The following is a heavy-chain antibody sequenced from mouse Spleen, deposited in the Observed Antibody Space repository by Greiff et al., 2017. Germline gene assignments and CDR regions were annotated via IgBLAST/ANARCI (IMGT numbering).Heavy chain of an antibody. CDR1: GYTFTSYW. CDR3: ARRMGSYYAMDY. Sequence: QVQLQQSGAELVKPGASVKLSCKASGYTFTSYWMQWVKQRPGQGLEWIGEIDPSDSYTNYNQKFKGKATLTVDTSSSTAYMQLSSLTSEDSAVYYCARRMGSYYAMDYWGQGTSVTVSS. V-gene: IGHV1-50*01. CDR2: IDPSDSYT. D-gene: IGHD2-3*01. J-gene: IGHJ4*01.